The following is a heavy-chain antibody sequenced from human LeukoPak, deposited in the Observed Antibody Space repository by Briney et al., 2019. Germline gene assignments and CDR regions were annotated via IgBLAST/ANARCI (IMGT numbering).Heavy chain of an antibody. J-gene: IGHJ4*02. V-gene: IGHV3-7*01. CDR1: GFTFSDYW. Sequence: GGSLRLSCAASGFTFSDYWMSWMRQAPGKGLEWVANIKYDGDEEYYVDSVKGRFTISRDNARNSLYLQMNSLRAEDTAVYYCARDPDSLYYWGQGTLVTVSS. CDR3: ARDPDSLYY. CDR2: IKYDGDEE. D-gene: IGHD2-15*01.